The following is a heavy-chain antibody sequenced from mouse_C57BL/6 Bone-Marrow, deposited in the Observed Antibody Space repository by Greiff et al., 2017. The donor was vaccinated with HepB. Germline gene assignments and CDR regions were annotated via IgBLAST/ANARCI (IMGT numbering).Heavy chain of an antibody. V-gene: IGHV1-55*01. Sequence: QVQLQQPGAELVKPGASVKLSCKASGYTFTSYWITWVKQRPGQGLVWIGDIYPGSGSTNYNEKFMGKATLTVDTSSSTTYIQLSSLTSDDSAVYYWARSLAWFAYWGQGTLVTVSA. CDR3: ARSLAWFAY. CDR2: IYPGSGST. CDR1: GYTFTSYW. D-gene: IGHD6-2*01. J-gene: IGHJ3*01.